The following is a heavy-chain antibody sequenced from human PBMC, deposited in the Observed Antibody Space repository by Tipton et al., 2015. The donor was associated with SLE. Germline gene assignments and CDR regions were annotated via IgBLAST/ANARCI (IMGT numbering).Heavy chain of an antibody. CDR2: VNHLGTI. Sequence: TLSLTCAVNGGSFSCYYWRWIRQSPGKGLEWIGEVNHLGTINYNASLKSRVTISIDTSKSHFSLKLTSVTAADTAVYYCARMEGMITYGGIAGLWGQGTVVTVSS. J-gene: IGHJ4*02. CDR1: GGSFSCYY. V-gene: IGHV4-34*01. D-gene: IGHD3-16*01. CDR3: ARMEGMITYGGIAGL.